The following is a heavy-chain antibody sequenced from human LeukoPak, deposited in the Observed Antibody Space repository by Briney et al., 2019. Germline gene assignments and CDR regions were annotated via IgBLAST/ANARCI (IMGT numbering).Heavy chain of an antibody. V-gene: IGHV3-11*01. CDR1: GFTFSDYY. D-gene: IGHD3-10*01. J-gene: IGHJ4*02. CDR3: ARVVGGRVRLWFVELLGPFDY. CDR2: ISSSGSTI. Sequence: GGSLRLSCAASGFTFSDYYMSWIRQAPGKGLEWVSYISSSGSTIYYADSVKGRFTISRDNAKNSLYLQMDSLRAEDTAVYYCARVVGGRVRLWFVELLGPFDYWGQGTLVTASS.